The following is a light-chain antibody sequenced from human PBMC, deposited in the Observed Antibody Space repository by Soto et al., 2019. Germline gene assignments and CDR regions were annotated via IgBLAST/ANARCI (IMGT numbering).Light chain of an antibody. J-gene: IGKJ3*01. CDR1: QSLLHSNGYNY. Sequence: DIVMTQSPLSLPVTPGEPASISGRSSQSLLHSNGYNYLDWYLQKPGQSPQLLIYLGSIRASGVRARLSGTSEETYVTLRISRVQGKSVGVYDWKQPPPTPVGPGNPVDI. V-gene: IGKV2-28*01. CDR3: KQPPPTP. CDR2: LGS.